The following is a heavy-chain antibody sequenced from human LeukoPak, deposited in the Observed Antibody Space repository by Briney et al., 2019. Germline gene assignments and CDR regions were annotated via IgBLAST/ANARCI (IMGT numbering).Heavy chain of an antibody. CDR1: GFTFSSYS. J-gene: IGHJ4*02. V-gene: IGHV3-48*01. D-gene: IGHD4-11*01. CDR2: ISSSSSTI. Sequence: GGSQRLSCAASGFTFSSYSMNWVRQAPGKGLEWVSYISSSSSTIYYADSVKGRFTISRDNAKNSLYLQMNSLRAEDTAVYYCARAMTTDYWGQGTLVTVSS. CDR3: ARAMTTDY.